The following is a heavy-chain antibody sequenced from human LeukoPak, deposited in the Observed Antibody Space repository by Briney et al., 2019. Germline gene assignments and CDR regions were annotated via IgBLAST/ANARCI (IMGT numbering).Heavy chain of an antibody. CDR3: ARVETGTTGTNWFDP. V-gene: IGHV6-1*01. D-gene: IGHD1-1*01. CDR2: TYYRSTWYN. J-gene: IGHJ5*02. Sequence: SQTLSLTCAISGDSVSSNSVTWNWIRQSPSRGLEWLGRTYYRSTWYNDYAVSVRGRITVNPDTSKNQFSLHLNSVTPEDTAVYYCARVETGTTGTNWFDPWGQGTLVTVSS. CDR1: GDSVSSNSVT.